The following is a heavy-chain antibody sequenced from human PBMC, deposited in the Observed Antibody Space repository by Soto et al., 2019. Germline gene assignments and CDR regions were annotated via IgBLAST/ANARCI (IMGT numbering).Heavy chain of an antibody. CDR3: ARGWGRIFDY. CDR1: GGCLSGYY. J-gene: IGHJ4*02. CDR2: INHSGST. Sequence: QVQLQQWGAGLLKPSETLSLTCAVSGGCLSGYYWSWIRQPPGKGLEWIGEINHSGSTNYNPSLKSRVTISVDTSKNQFSLKLSSVTAADTAVYYCARGWGRIFDYWGQGTLVTVSS. D-gene: IGHD7-27*01. V-gene: IGHV4-34*01.